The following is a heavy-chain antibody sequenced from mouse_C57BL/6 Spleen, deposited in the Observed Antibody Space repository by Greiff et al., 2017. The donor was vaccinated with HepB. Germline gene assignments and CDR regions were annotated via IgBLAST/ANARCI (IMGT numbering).Heavy chain of an antibody. D-gene: IGHD1-1*01. CDR2: IDPETGGT. J-gene: IGHJ4*01. CDR3: TRSDYGSHAMDY. CDR1: GYTFTDYE. V-gene: IGHV1-15*01. Sequence: QQSGAELVRPGASVTLSCKASGYTFTDYEMHWVKQTPVHGLEWIGAIDPETGGTAYNQKFKGKAILTADKSSSTAYMELRSLTSEDSAVYYCTRSDYGSHAMDYWGQGTSVTVAS.